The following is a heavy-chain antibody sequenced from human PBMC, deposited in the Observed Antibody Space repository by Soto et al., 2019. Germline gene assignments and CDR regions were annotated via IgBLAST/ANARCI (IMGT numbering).Heavy chain of an antibody. Sequence: SETLSLTCTVSGGSISSSSYYWGWIRQPPGKGLEWIGSIYYSGSTYYNPSLKSRVTISVDTSKNQFSLKLSSVTAADTAVYYCARHAAGYCSSTSCYLFFDYWGQGTLVTVSS. CDR2: IYYSGST. J-gene: IGHJ4*02. V-gene: IGHV4-39*01. CDR1: GGSISSSSYY. D-gene: IGHD2-2*01. CDR3: ARHAAGYCSSTSCYLFFDY.